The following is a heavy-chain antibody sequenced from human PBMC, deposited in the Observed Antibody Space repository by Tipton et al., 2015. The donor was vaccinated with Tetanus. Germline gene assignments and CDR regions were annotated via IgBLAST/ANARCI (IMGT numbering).Heavy chain of an antibody. V-gene: IGHV4-30-2*01. CDR2: IYQSGKI. D-gene: IGHD2-2*01. CDR1: GGSIDSGDYS. CDR3: ASGSSIRHGLDV. J-gene: IGHJ6*02. Sequence: TLSLTCAVSGGSIDSGDYSWSWIRQPPGKGLEWIGNIYQSGKIYYKASLRSRLTISIDKSKNQFSLTLTSVNAADTAVYYCASGSSIRHGLDVWGHGTSVTVSS.